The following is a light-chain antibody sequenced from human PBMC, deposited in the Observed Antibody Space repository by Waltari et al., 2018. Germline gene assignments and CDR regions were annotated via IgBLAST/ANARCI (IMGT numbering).Light chain of an antibody. Sequence: QSALTQPASVSGSPGQSITISCTGTSSDVGFYNYVSWYQQHPGKAPKLMIYDVSERPSGVSNRFSGSKSGNTASLTISGLQAEDVADYYCNSYAGSSSWVFGGGTKLTVL. CDR1: SSDVGFYNY. CDR3: NSYAGSSSWV. J-gene: IGLJ3*02. CDR2: DVS. V-gene: IGLV2-14*01.